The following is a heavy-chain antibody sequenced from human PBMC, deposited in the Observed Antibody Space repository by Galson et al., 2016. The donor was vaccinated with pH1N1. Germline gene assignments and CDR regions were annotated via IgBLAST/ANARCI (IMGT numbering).Heavy chain of an antibody. J-gene: IGHJ4*02. V-gene: IGHV3-72*01. Sequence: SLRLSCAASGFTLGDFYMDWVCQAPGKGLEWVGRITKRPEGYTTQDAASVKGRVIISREDSKDLLYLQMNSLKTEDTAVYYCTRENHHKFDYWGQGTLVTVSS. CDR1: GFTLGDFY. CDR2: ITKRPEGYTT. CDR3: TRENHHKFDY.